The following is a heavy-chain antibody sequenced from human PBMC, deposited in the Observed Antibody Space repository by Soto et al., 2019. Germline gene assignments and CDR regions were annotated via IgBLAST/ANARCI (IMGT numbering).Heavy chain of an antibody. CDR1: GFTFSSHT. Sequence: EVQLVESGGGLVKPGGSMRLSCAVSGFTFSSHTMNWVRQAPGKGLEWVACVSGSGSYKYYADSVKGRFTISRDNAKNSLYRQMTSLRAEDTAVYFCASPRGLDDAFDFWGQGTIVALSS. J-gene: IGHJ3*01. V-gene: IGHV3-21*01. CDR3: ASPRGLDDAFDF. D-gene: IGHD3-10*01. CDR2: VSGSGSYK.